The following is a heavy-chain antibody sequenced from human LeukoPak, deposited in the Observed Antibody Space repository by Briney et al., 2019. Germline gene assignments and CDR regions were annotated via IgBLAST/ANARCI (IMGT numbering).Heavy chain of an antibody. CDR1: GGSLSSESSY. D-gene: IGHD6-13*01. CDR2: IYYSGST. Sequence: PSETLSLTCTVSGGSLSSESSYWGWIRQPPGKGLEWIGYIYYSGSTNYNPSLKSRVTISVDTSKNQFSLKLSSVTAADTAVYYCARDLSYSSSWAPRYYFDYWGQGTLVTVSS. V-gene: IGHV4-61*01. J-gene: IGHJ4*02. CDR3: ARDLSYSSSWAPRYYFDY.